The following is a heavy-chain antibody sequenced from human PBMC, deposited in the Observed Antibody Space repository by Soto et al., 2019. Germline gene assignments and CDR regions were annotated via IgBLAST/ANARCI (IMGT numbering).Heavy chain of an antibody. CDR1: GYTFTGYY. Sequence: ASVKVSCKASGYTFTGYYMHWVRQAPGQGLEWMGWINPNSGGTNYAQKFQGWVTMTRDTSISTAYMKLSRLRSDDTAVYYCARSYPMIFGVVSLYGMDVWGQGTTVTVSS. CDR2: INPNSGGT. D-gene: IGHD3-3*01. J-gene: IGHJ6*02. V-gene: IGHV1-2*04. CDR3: ARSYPMIFGVVSLYGMDV.